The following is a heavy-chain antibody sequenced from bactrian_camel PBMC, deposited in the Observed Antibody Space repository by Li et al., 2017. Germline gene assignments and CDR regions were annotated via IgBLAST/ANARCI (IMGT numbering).Heavy chain of an antibody. CDR2: INTQLGTT. CDR1: GDTYC. CDR3: AADRTSCVTVAGIDY. V-gene: IGHV3S25*01. J-gene: IGHJ4*01. D-gene: IGHD1*01. Sequence: QLVESGGGSVQTGGTLRLSCAASGDTYCMAWFRQAPGKEREGVASINTQLGTTYYADPVKGRFTIAQDNAKNTVYLQMNSLRPEDAAMYYCAADRTSCVTVAGIDYWGQGTQVTVS.